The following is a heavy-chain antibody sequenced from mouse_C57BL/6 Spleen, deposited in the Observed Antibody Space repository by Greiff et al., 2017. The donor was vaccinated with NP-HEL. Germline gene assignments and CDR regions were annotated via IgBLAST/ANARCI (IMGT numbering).Heavy chain of an antibody. J-gene: IGHJ2*01. V-gene: IGHV5-4*01. Sequence: EVQLVESGGGLVKPGGSLKLSCAASGFTFSSYAMSWVRQTPEKRLEWVATISDGGSYTYYPDNVKGRFTISRDNAKNNLYLQMSHLKSEDRARYYCARDRDSPFDYWGQGTTLTVSS. D-gene: IGHD3-2*01. CDR2: ISDGGSYT. CDR3: ARDRDSPFDY. CDR1: GFTFSSYA.